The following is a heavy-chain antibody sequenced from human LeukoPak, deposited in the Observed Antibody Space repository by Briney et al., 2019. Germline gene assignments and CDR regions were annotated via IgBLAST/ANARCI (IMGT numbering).Heavy chain of an antibody. CDR1: GGSFSTFSGYA. V-gene: IGHV1-69*05. CDR2: IIPKFGTA. CDR3: AREDRSYSSSWYIPYNWFDP. D-gene: IGHD6-13*01. J-gene: IGHJ5*02. Sequence: ASVKVSCKASGGSFSTFSGYAVSWVRQAPGQGLEWMGRIIPKFGTANYAQRFLGRVTITTDESTSTVYMQLSSLTSEDTAVYYCAREDRSYSSSWYIPYNWFDPWGQGTLVTVSS.